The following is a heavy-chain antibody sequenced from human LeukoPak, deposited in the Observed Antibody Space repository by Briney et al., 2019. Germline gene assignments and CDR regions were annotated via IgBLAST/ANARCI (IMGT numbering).Heavy chain of an antibody. D-gene: IGHD6-19*01. J-gene: IGHJ5*02. CDR1: GDSVSSNSAA. V-gene: IGHV6-1*01. CDR2: TYYRSKWYN. CDR3: ARALAVAGTGWFDP. Sequence: SQTLSLTCAISGDSVSSNSAAWNWIRQSPSRGLEWLGSTYYRSKWYNDYAVSVKSRITINPDTSKNQFSLQLNSVPPEDTVVYYCARALAVAGTGWFDPWGQGTLVTVSS.